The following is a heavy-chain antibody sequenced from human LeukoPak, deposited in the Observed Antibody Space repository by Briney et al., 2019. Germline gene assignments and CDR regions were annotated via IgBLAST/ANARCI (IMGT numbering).Heavy chain of an antibody. J-gene: IGHJ5*02. CDR2: ISAYNGNT. CDR3: ARVSGIAAAGTNWFDP. Sequence: GASVKVSCKASGYTFTSYGISWVRQAPGQGLEWMGWISAYNGNTNYAQKLQGRVTMTTDTSTSTAYMELRSLRSDGTAVYYCARVSGIAAAGTNWFDPWGQGTLVTVSS. V-gene: IGHV1-18*01. D-gene: IGHD6-13*01. CDR1: GYTFTSYG.